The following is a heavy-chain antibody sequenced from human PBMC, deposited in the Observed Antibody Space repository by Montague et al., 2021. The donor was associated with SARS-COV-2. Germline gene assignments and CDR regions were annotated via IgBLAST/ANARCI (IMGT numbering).Heavy chain of an antibody. D-gene: IGHD3-22*01. V-gene: IGHV4-59*01. CDR3: ARGGGSGYRYYFDY. J-gene: IGHJ4*02. Sequence: SETLSLTCTVSGGSISSYYWNWIRQPPGKGLEWIGYIYYSGRTNYNPSLKSRVTISVDTSKNQFSLKLSSVTAADTAVYYCARGGGSGYRYYFDYGGQGSLVTVSS. CDR2: IYYSGRT. CDR1: GGSISSYY.